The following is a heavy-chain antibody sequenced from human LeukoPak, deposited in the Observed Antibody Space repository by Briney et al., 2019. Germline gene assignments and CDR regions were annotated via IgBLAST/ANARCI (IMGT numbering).Heavy chain of an antibody. CDR2: IYWDDDK. CDR1: GLSLSTSGVG. D-gene: IGHD3-9*01. Sequence: SGPTLVNPTQTLTLTCTFSGLSLSTSGVGVGWIRQPPGKALEWLALIYWDDDKRYSPSLKSRLTITGDTSKNQVVLTMTNMDPVDTATYYCAHAYTYYDILTGYYKGGFNWFDPWGQGTQVTVSS. J-gene: IGHJ5*02. V-gene: IGHV2-5*02. CDR3: AHAYTYYDILTGYYKGGFNWFDP.